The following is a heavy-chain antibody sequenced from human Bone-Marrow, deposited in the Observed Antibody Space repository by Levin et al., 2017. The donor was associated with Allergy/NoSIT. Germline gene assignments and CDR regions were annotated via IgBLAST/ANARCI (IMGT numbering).Heavy chain of an antibody. CDR2: IIVHYGTS. CDR1: GGGFSSFA. V-gene: IGHV1-69*13. J-gene: IGHJ6*02. Sequence: GASVKVSCKASGGGFSSFAISWVRQAPGQGLEWLGGIIVHYGTSRYAQKFQDRITITADDSTRTVYMELRRLRSDDTAVYYCAREGIVTTLGGSDYDGMDVWGQGTTVTVTS. D-gene: IGHD1-26*01. CDR3: AREGIVTTLGGSDYDGMDV.